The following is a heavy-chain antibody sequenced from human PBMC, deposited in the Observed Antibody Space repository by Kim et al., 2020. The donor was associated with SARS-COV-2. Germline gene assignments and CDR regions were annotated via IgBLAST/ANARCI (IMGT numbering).Heavy chain of an antibody. CDR2: ISRSSSNI. V-gene: IGHV3-21*01. CDR3: ARDGAPTLRFLEWPDYYYGMDV. CDR1: GFTFSSYS. J-gene: IGHJ6*02. D-gene: IGHD3-3*01. Sequence: GGSLRLSCAASGFTFSSYSMNWVRQAPGKGREWVSSISRSSSNIYYADSVKGRFTISRDNAKNSLYLQMNSLRAEDTAVYYCARDGAPTLRFLEWPDYYYGMDVWGQGTTVTVSS.